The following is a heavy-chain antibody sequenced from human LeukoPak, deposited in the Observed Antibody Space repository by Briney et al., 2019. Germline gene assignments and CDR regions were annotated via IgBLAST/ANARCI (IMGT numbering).Heavy chain of an antibody. CDR3: ARGSGYSYSFTGRERTKSRLDY. J-gene: IGHJ4*02. V-gene: IGHV3-30*04. Sequence: GGSLRLSCAASGFTFSSYPMNWVRQAPGKGLEWVAIISYDGRNQHYADSVKGRFTISRDSSKNTLYLQMNSLRAADTAVYYCARGSGYSYSFTGRERTKSRLDYWGQGTLVTVSS. D-gene: IGHD5-18*01. CDR2: ISYDGRNQ. CDR1: GFTFSSYP.